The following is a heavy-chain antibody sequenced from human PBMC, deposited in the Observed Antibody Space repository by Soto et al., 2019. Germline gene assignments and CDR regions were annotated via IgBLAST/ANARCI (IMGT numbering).Heavy chain of an antibody. V-gene: IGHV3-21*01. Sequence: EVQLVESGGGLVKPGGSLRLSCAASGFTFNTYTMNWVRQAPGKGLEWVSSISSSSSYISYTDSVKGRFTISRDNAKNSLYLQMNSLRAEDTAVYYCAALSRFALDYWGQGTLVTVSS. CDR3: AALSRFALDY. CDR1: GFTFNTYT. J-gene: IGHJ4*02. CDR2: ISSSSSYI. D-gene: IGHD3-10*01.